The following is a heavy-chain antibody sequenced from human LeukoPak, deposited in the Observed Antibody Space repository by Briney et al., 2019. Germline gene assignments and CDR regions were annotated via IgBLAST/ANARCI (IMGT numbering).Heavy chain of an antibody. CDR3: ARDPFYDSSGYYTFHFDY. CDR1: GYTFTCYG. D-gene: IGHD3-22*01. Sequence: AAVKVSCKASGYTFTCYGISWVRQAPGQGLEWMGWISAYNGNTNYAQKLQGRVTMTTDTSTSTAYMELRSLRSDDTAVYYCARDPFYDSSGYYTFHFDYWGQGTLVTGSS. CDR2: ISAYNGNT. J-gene: IGHJ4*02. V-gene: IGHV1-18*01.